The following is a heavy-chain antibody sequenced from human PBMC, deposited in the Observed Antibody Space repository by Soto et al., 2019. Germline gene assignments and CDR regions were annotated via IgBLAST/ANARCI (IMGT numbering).Heavy chain of an antibody. J-gene: IGHJ5*02. D-gene: IGHD6-6*01. CDR3: ARVFVLVPQFDL. V-gene: IGHV3-11*01. CDR2: ISDSSTTI. Sequence: PGGSLRLSCTASGFRFGGDFMAWIRQPPGRGLEWLSYISDSSTTIYYADSVQGRFTISRDNAKNTLFLDMHHLRSEDTAVYFCARVFVLVPQFDLWGQGTLVTVSS. CDR1: GFRFGGDF.